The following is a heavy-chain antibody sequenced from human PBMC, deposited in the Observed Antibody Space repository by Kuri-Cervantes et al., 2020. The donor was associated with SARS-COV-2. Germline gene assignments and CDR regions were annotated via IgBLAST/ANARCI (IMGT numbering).Heavy chain of an antibody. J-gene: IGHJ6*03. V-gene: IGHV3-23*01. D-gene: IGHD6-6*01. CDR2: ISGNADFT. CDR3: AKDQFREQLDPMDV. Sequence: GESLKISCAASGFSFSNFAMNWVRQAPGEGLEWFSLISGNADFTYYADSVKGRFTISRDNSKNTLYLQMNSLRAEDTAVYYCAKDQFREQLDPMDVWGKGTTVTVSS. CDR1: GFSFSNFA.